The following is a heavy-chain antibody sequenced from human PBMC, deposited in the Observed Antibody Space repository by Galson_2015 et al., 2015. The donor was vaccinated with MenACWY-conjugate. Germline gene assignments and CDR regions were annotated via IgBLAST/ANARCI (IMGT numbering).Heavy chain of an antibody. CDR1: GFTIGYYW. V-gene: IGHV3-74*03. J-gene: IGHJ4*02. Sequence: SLRLSCAASGFTIGYYWIHWVRQVPGNGPVWISCITVDATNTEFADSVKGRFALSRDNARNTVYLQMNSLTAEDTAVYYCARDGGGGTPFDCWGQGTLVTVSS. CDR2: ITVDATNT. CDR3: ARDGGGGTPFDC. D-gene: IGHD1-26*01.